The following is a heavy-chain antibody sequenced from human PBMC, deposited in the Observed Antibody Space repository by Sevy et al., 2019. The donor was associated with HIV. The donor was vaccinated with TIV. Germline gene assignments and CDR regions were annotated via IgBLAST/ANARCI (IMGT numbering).Heavy chain of an antibody. CDR2: IGLYNGNS. Sequence: ASVKVSCKASGYTFSSYGITWVRQAPGQGLEWMGWIGLYNGNSNYAQKFRARVTMTADPSTSTAYMELRSLRSDDTAVYYCARVPTYYYGSATCFDSWGQGSLVTVSS. CDR1: GYTFSSYG. J-gene: IGHJ4*02. V-gene: IGHV1-18*01. D-gene: IGHD3-10*01. CDR3: ARVPTYYYGSATCFDS.